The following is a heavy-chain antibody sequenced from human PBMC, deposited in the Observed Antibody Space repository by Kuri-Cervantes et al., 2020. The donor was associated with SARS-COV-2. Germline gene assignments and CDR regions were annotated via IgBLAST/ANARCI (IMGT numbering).Heavy chain of an antibody. V-gene: IGHV3-7*04. CDR1: GFTFSSYW. J-gene: IGHJ4*02. Sequence: GESLKISCAASGFTFSSYWMSWVRQAPGKGLEWVANIKQDGSEKSYVDSVKGRFTISRDNAKNSLYLQMNSLGAEDTAVYYCAREPGGTVDYWGQGTLVTVSS. CDR3: AREPGGTVDY. D-gene: IGHD1-14*01. CDR2: IKQDGSEK.